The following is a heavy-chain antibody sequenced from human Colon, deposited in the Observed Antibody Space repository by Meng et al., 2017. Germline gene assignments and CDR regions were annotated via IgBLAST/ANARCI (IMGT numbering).Heavy chain of an antibody. CDR2: ISPDGSTT. Sequence: GQLVDSGGGLVQPGGSLTLSCAASGLTFSNSWMHWVRQVPGKRLVWVSEISPDGSTTVYADSVKGRFTISKDDAKNTLYLQMNSLGTGDTAVYYCARDDRRLGFTYWGQGTLVTVSS. D-gene: IGHD3-3*01. V-gene: IGHV3-74*01. CDR3: ARDDRRLGFTY. J-gene: IGHJ4*02. CDR1: GLTFSNSW.